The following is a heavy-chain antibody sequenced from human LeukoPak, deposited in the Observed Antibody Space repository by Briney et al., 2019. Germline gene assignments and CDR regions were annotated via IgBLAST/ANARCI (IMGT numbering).Heavy chain of an antibody. CDR3: ARTSARGAPFDY. Sequence: SETLSLTCSVSGGSISSYYWSYIRQPAGKGLEWIGRIYSSGSTNYNPSLKTRVTMSLDTSKNQFSLNLTTVTAADTAVYYCARTSARGAPFDYRGQGTLVTVSS. CDR1: GGSISSYY. J-gene: IGHJ4*02. V-gene: IGHV4-4*07. D-gene: IGHD3-10*01. CDR2: IYSSGST.